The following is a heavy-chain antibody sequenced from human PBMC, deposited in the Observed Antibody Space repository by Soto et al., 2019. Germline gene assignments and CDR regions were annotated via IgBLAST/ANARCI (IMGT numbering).Heavy chain of an antibody. V-gene: IGHV3-30*18. CDR3: EKERGYSGGWGISSYGMDV. D-gene: IGHD6-13*01. Sequence: QVQLVESGGGVVQPGRSLRLSCAASGFTFSSYGMHWVRQAPGKGLEWVAVISYDGSNKYYADSVKGRFTISRDNSKNPLYLQRTGGGAGDTALFYWEKERGYSGGWGISSYGMDVWGQGTTVPFPS. J-gene: IGHJ6*02. CDR1: GFTFSSYG. CDR2: ISYDGSNK.